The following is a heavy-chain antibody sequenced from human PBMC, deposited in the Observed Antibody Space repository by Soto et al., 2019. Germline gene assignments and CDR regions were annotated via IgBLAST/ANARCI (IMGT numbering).Heavy chain of an antibody. CDR2: INHSGST. CDR3: ARRGILSSSWYAPPGWVRGFYYFDY. D-gene: IGHD6-13*01. Sequence: SETLSLTCAVYGGSFSGYYWSWIRQPPGKGLEWIGEINHSGSTNYNPSLKSRVTISVDTSKNQFSLKLSSVTAADTAVYYCARRGILSSSWYAPPGWVRGFYYFDYWGQGTLVT. CDR1: GGSFSGYY. V-gene: IGHV4-34*01. J-gene: IGHJ4*02.